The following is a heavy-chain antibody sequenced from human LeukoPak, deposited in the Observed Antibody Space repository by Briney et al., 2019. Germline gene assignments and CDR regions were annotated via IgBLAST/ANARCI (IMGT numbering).Heavy chain of an antibody. V-gene: IGHV1-58*02. Sequence: ASVKVSCKASGFTFTSSAMQWVRQARGQRLEWIGWIVVGSGNTNYAQKFQERVTITRDMSTSTAYMELSSLRSEDTAVYYCAAEWDDSRYRAFDIWGQGTMVTVSS. D-gene: IGHD3-22*01. CDR3: AAEWDDSRYRAFDI. J-gene: IGHJ3*02. CDR2: IVVGSGNT. CDR1: GFTFTSSA.